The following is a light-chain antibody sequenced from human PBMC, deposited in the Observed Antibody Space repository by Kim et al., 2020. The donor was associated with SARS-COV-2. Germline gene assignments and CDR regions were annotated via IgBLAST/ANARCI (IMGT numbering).Light chain of an antibody. CDR1: QSVTSNS. CDR2: GAS. V-gene: IGKV3-20*01. CDR3: QQYGSSPR. J-gene: IGKJ4*01. Sequence: PGERATLSCRASQSVTSNSLAWYQQKPGQTPRLLIYGASSRAPGIPDRFIGSGSGTDFSLTISRLEPEDFAVYYCQQYGSSPRFGGGTKVDI.